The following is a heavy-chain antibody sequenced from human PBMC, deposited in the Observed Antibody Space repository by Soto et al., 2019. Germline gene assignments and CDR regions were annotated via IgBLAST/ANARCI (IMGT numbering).Heavy chain of an antibody. CDR2: IYHSGST. Sequence: SETLSLTCAVSGGSISSSNWWSWVRQPPGKGLEWIGEIYHSGSTNYNPSLKSRVTISVDKSKNQFSLKLSSVTAADTAVYYCARGGNLGRWIQPLDSWGQGTLVTVSS. V-gene: IGHV4-4*02. J-gene: IGHJ4*02. CDR3: ARGGNLGRWIQPLDS. D-gene: IGHD2-2*03. CDR1: GGSISSSNW.